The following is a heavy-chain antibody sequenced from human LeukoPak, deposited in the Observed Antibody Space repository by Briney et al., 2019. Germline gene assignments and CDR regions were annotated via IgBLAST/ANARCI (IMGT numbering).Heavy chain of an antibody. CDR1: GYRFTSYW. CDR2: IYPGDSDT. V-gene: IGHV5-51*01. CDR3: ARADIVGATNAFDI. D-gene: IGHD1-26*01. J-gene: IGHJ3*02. Sequence: GESLKISFKGSGYRFTSYWIGWVRPMPGKGLEWMGIIYPGDSDTRYSPSFQGQVTISADKSISTAYLQWSSLKASDTAMYYCARADIVGATNAFDIWGQGTMVTVSS.